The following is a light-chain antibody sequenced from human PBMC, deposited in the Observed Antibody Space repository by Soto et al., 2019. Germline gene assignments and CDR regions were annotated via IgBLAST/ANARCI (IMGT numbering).Light chain of an antibody. Sequence: DIPMTQSPSSLSASVGDRVTITCRASQSISSYLNWYQQKPGKAPKLLIYAAFSLQSGVPSRFSGSGSATDFTLTISSLQPEDFATYFCQQSYATPYTFVQGTKLEIK. J-gene: IGKJ2*01. CDR1: QSISSY. V-gene: IGKV1-39*01. CDR2: AAF. CDR3: QQSYATPYT.